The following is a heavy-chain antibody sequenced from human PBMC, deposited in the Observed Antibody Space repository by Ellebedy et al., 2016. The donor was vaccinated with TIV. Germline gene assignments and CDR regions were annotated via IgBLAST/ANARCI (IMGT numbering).Heavy chain of an antibody. V-gene: IGHV3-7*01. CDR1: GFTFSNYW. J-gene: IGHJ4*02. Sequence: PGGSLRLSCAASGFTFSNYWMSWVRQAPGKGLEWVANIKEDGSEKYYVDSVKGRFIISRDNAKNSLYLQMNSLRAEDTAVYYCARDNGKFDYWGQGTLVTVSS. CDR2: IKEDGSEK. CDR3: ARDNGKFDY.